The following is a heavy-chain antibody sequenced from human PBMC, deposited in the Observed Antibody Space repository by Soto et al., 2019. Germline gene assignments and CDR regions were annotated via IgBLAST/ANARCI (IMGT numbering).Heavy chain of an antibody. CDR1: GYTFTSYG. CDR2: ISAYNGNT. CDR3: ARDYWLAGPTDAFDI. V-gene: IGHV1-18*01. D-gene: IGHD2-8*02. Sequence: ASVKVSCKASGYTFTSYGISWVRQAPGQGLEWMGWISAYNGNTNYAQKLQGRVTMTTDTSTSTAYMELRSLRSDDTAVYYCARDYWLAGPTDAFDIWGQGTMVTVSS. J-gene: IGHJ3*02.